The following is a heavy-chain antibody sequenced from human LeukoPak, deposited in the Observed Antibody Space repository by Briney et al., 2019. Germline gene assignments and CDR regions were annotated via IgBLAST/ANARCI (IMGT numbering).Heavy chain of an antibody. Sequence: GGSLRLSCAASGFTLSSYAMSWVRQAPGKGLEWVSSISASGGSTNYADSVKGRFTISGDNSKNTVYLQMNSPRAEDTAVYYCAKVMKGSERLTMVRGVIIKTAGLYYMDVWGKGTTVTVPS. D-gene: IGHD3-10*01. CDR1: GFTLSSYA. CDR3: AKVMKGSERLTMVRGVIIKTAGLYYMDV. CDR2: ISASGGST. J-gene: IGHJ6*03. V-gene: IGHV3-23*01.